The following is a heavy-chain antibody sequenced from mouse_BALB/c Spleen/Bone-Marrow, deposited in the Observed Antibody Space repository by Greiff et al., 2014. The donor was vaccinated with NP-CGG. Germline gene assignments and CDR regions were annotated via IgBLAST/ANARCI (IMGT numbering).Heavy chain of an antibody. D-gene: IGHD2-14*01. CDR3: ARRYDDYFDY. V-gene: IGHV1S56*01. CDR2: IYPGNVNT. Sequence: VHLVESGPELVKPGASVRISCKASGYTFTSYYIHWVKQRPGQGLEWIGWIYPGNVNTKYNEKFKGKATLTADKSSSTAYMQLSSLTSEDSAVYFCARRYDDYFDYWGQGTTLTVSS. CDR1: GYTFTSYY. J-gene: IGHJ2*01.